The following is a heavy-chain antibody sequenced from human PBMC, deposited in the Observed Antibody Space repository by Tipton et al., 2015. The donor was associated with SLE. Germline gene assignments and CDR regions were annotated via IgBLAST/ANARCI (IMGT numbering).Heavy chain of an antibody. J-gene: IGHJ4*02. CDR2: IFYSGGT. V-gene: IGHV4-59*11. CDR1: GGSISSHY. D-gene: IGHD6-19*01. Sequence: TLSLTCTVSGGSISSHYWIWIRQPPGKGLEWIGNIFYSGGTNYSPFLNSRITISVDTSKNQLSLNVISMTAADTAVYYCARLAVAGMWYYFDFWGQGAPVTVSS. CDR3: ARLAVAGMWYYFDF.